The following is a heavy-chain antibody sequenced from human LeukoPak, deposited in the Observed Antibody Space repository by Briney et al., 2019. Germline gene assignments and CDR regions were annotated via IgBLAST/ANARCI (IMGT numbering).Heavy chain of an antibody. CDR3: ARRGLRSAVAASYYFALDV. D-gene: IGHD6-19*01. J-gene: IGHJ6*02. CDR1: GYTFTDYY. V-gene: IGHV1-2*02. CDR2: INPTSGAT. Sequence: ASVKVSCMASGYTFTDYYLDWVRQAPGQGLEWMGWINPTSGATNYAQNFQGRVTMTWDTSISTAYMELRRLSSDDTAIYFCARRGLRSAVAASYYFALDVWGQGTTVTVSS.